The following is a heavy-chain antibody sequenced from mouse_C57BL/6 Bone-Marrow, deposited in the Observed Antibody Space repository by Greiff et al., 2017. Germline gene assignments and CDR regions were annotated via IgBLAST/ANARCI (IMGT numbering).Heavy chain of an antibody. V-gene: IGHV14-3*01. CDR1: GFNIKNTY. CDR3: ARLYYGRNYAMDY. D-gene: IGHD1-1*01. Sequence: LVESVAELVRPGASVKLSCTASGFNIKNTYMHWVKQRPEQGLEWIGRIDPANGNTKYAPKFQGKATITADTSSNTAYLQLSSLTSEDTAIYYCARLYYGRNYAMDYWGQGTSVTVSS. J-gene: IGHJ4*01. CDR2: IDPANGNT.